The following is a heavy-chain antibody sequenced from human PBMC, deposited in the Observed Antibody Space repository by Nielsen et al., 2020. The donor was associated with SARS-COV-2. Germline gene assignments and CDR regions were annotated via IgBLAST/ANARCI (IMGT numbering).Heavy chain of an antibody. V-gene: IGHV4-31*03. CDR3: AREIYGSGSYYGY. J-gene: IGHJ4*02. CDR2: IYYSGST. CDR1: GGSISSGGYY. D-gene: IGHD3-10*01. Sequence: SETLSLTCTVSGGSISSGGYYWSWIRQHPGKGLEWIGYIYYSGSTYYNPSLKSRVTISVDTSKNQFSLKLSSVTAADTAVYYCAREIYGSGSYYGYWGQGTLVTVSS.